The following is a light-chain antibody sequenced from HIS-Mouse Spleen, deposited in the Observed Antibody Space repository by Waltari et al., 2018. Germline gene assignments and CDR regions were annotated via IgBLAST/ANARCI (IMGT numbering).Light chain of an antibody. V-gene: IGLV2-14*03. CDR3: SSYTSSSTEV. Sequence: QSALTQPASVSGSPGQSITISCTGTSSDVCGYNYVSWYQQHPGKAPKLMLYDVSNRPSGVSNRFSGSKSGNTASLTISGLQAEDEADYYCSSYTSSSTEVFGGGTKLTVL. J-gene: IGLJ2*01. CDR2: DVS. CDR1: SSDVCGYNY.